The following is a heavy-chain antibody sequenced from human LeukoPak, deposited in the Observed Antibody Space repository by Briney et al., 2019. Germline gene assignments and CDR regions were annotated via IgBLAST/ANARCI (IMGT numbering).Heavy chain of an antibody. J-gene: IGHJ6*02. CDR2: IYYSGST. Sequence: SQTLSLTCTVSGGSISSGDYYWSWIRQPPGRGLEWIGYIYYSGSTYYNPSLKSRVTISVDTSKNQFSLKLSSVTAADTAVYYCARARGYCRGGSCYFRDYYYGMDVWGQGTTVTVSS. D-gene: IGHD2-15*01. V-gene: IGHV4-30-4*01. CDR3: ARARGYCRGGSCYFRDYYYGMDV. CDR1: GGSISSGDYY.